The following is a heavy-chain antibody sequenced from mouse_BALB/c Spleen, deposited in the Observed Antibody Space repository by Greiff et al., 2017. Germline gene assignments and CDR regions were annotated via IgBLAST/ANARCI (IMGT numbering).Heavy chain of an antibody. CDR2: ISSGGST. D-gene: IGHD2-3*01. J-gene: IGHJ2*01. Sequence: EVHLVESGGGLVKPGGSLKLSCAASGFTFSSYAMSWVRQTPEKRLEWVASISSGGSTYYPDSVKGRFTISRDNARNILYLQMSSLRSEDTAMYYCARGRGWLLPFDYWGQGTTLTVSS. V-gene: IGHV5-6-5*01. CDR1: GFTFSSYA. CDR3: ARGRGWLLPFDY.